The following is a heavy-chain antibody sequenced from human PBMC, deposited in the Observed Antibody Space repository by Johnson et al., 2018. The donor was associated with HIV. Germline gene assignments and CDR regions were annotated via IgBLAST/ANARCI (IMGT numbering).Heavy chain of an antibody. CDR1: GFTFRSYD. V-gene: IGHV3-13*01. CDR3: ARGMGLSDAFDI. D-gene: IGHD1-26*01. CDR2: IGTAGDT. J-gene: IGHJ3*02. Sequence: VQLVESGGGLVQPGGSLRLSCEASGFTFRSYDMYWVRQVTGKGLEWVSAIGTAGDTYYPGSVMGRFTISRENAKNSLYLQMNRLRAGDTAMYYCARGMGLSDAFDIWGQGTMVTVSS.